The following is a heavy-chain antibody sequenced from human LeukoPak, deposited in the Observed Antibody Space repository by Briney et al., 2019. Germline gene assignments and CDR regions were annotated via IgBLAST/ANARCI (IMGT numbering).Heavy chain of an antibody. J-gene: IGHJ4*02. CDR1: GGSISSSSYY. Sequence: SETLSPTCTVSGGSISSSSYYWGWIRQPPGKGLEWIGSIYYSGSTYYNPSLKSRVTISVDTSKNQFSLKLSSVTAADTAVYYCARLNILEGIFDYWGQGTLVTVSS. D-gene: IGHD3-3*01. V-gene: IGHV4-39*01. CDR3: ARLNILEGIFDY. CDR2: IYYSGST.